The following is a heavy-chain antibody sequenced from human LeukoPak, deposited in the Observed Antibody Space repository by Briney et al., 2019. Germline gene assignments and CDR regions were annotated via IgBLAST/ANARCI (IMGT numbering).Heavy chain of an antibody. V-gene: IGHV1-8*01. D-gene: IGHD4-17*01. Sequence: ASLKVSCKASGYTFTSYDINWVRQATGQGLEWMGWMNPNSGNTGYAQKFQGRVTMTRNTSISTAYMELSSLRSEDTAVYYCARVSHDYGDYCFDYWGQGTLVTVSS. CDR1: GYTFTSYD. J-gene: IGHJ4*02. CDR3: ARVSHDYGDYCFDY. CDR2: MNPNSGNT.